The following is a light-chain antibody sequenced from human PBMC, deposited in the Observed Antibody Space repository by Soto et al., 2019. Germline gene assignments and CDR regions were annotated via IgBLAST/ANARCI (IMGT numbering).Light chain of an antibody. CDR2: AAS. J-gene: IGKJ1*01. CDR3: QHSYSTPRT. V-gene: IGKV1-39*01. CDR1: QIISSY. Sequence: DIQMTQSPSSLSASVGDRVTITCRASQIISSYLNWYQQKPGKAPKLLIYAASNLQSGVPSRFSGSGSGTAFTLTISSLQPEDFATYYWQHSYSTPRTFGQGTKVEIK.